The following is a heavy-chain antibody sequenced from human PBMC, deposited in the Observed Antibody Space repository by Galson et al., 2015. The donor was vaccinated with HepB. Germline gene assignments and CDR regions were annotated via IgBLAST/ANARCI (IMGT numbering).Heavy chain of an antibody. D-gene: IGHD4-17*01. CDR2: IYYSGST. CDR3: ARATVTREFDY. J-gene: IGHJ4*02. Sequence: ETLSLTCTVSGGSISSYYWSWIRQPPGKGLEWIGYIYYSGSTNYNPSLKSRVTISVDTSKNQFSLKLSSVTAADTAVYYCARATVTREFDYWGQGTLVTVSS. V-gene: IGHV4-59*01. CDR1: GGSISSYY.